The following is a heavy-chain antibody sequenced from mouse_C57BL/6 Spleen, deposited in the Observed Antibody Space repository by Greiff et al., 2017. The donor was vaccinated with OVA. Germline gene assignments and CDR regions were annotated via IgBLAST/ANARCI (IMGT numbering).Heavy chain of an antibody. D-gene: IGHD2-4*01. CDR3: AREHYDYGWYFDV. V-gene: IGHV3-5*01. CDR2: IYYSGTI. Sequence: EVMLVESGPGLVKPSQTVFLTCTVTGISITTGNYRWSWIRQFPGNKLEWIGYIYYSGTITYNPSLTSRTTITRDTPKTQFFLEMNSLTAEDTATYYCAREHYDYGWYFDVWGTGTTVTVSS. CDR1: GISITTGNYR. J-gene: IGHJ1*03.